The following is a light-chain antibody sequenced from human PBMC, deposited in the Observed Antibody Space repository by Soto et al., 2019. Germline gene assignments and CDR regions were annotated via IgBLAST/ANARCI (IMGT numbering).Light chain of an antibody. V-gene: IGKV3-11*01. J-gene: IGKJ1*01. CDR2: DAS. Sequence: EIVLTQSPATLSLSPGERATLSCRASQSVSRYLAWYQHKPGQAPRLLIYDASKRATGIPARFSGSGSGTDFTLTISSLEPEDFAVYYCQQRSNWPPTWMFGQGTRVEIK. CDR1: QSVSRY. CDR3: QQRSNWPPTWM.